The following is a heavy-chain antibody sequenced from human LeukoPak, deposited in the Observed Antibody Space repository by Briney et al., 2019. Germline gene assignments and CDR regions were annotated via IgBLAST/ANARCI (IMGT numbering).Heavy chain of an antibody. V-gene: IGHV1-2*02. J-gene: IGHJ4*02. CDR1: GYTLTGYY. D-gene: IGHD3-10*01. CDR3: ARASGTMVRGVIGY. CDR2: INPNRGGS. Sequence: ASVKVSCKASGYTLTGYYMHWVRQAPAQRLEWMGWINPNRGGSNYVRKFQGRVTMTRDTPISTAYMELSRLRSDDTAVYYCARASGTMVRGVIGYWGQGTLVTVSS.